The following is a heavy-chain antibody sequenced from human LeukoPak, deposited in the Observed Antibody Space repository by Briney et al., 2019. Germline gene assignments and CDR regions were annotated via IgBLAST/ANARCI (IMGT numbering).Heavy chain of an antibody. CDR2: ISGSGTST. J-gene: IGHJ3*02. D-gene: IGHD6-6*01. V-gene: IGHV3-23*01. Sequence: GGSLRLSCAASGFTFRRFAMSWVRQAPGKGLEWVSAISGSGTSTYYADSVKGRFTVSRDNSENTLYLQMNSLRADDTAVYYCAKEMEQQLVLPDAFDIWGQGTMVTVSS. CDR3: AKEMEQQLVLPDAFDI. CDR1: GFTFRRFA.